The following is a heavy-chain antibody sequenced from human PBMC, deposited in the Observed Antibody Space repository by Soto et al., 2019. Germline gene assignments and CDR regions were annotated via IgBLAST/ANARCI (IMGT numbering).Heavy chain of an antibody. CDR3: ARDLGGPDY. CDR1: GFSLSPYW. CDR2: LSSDGFGA. J-gene: IGHJ4*02. D-gene: IGHD3-16*01. Sequence: LRLSCAASGFSLSPYWMHWVRQVPGRGLEWVARLSSDGFGAAYADSVKGRFFISRDIARNTLSLQMNNLRADDTAVYYCARDLGGPDYWGRGTSVTVSS. V-gene: IGHV3-74*03.